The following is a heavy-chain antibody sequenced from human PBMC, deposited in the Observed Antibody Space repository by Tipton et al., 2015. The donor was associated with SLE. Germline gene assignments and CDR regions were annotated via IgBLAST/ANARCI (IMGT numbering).Heavy chain of an antibody. J-gene: IGHJ5*02. D-gene: IGHD5-24*01. CDR3: ARMRGGYNAHH. Sequence: TLSLTCTVSGDSLIGSHWTWIRQPAGKGLEWIGRIYNGGSTNYNPSLKSRLSMSVDTSKNQMSLKLNSVTAADTAVYYCARMRGGYNAHHWGQGILVTVSS. CDR1: GDSLIGSH. V-gene: IGHV4-4*07. CDR2: IYNGGST.